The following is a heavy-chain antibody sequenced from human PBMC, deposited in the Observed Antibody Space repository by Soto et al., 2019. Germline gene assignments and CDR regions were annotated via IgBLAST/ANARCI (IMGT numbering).Heavy chain of an antibody. Sequence: PSETLSLTCTVSGGSISSYYWGWIRQPPGKGLEWIGSIYYSGSTYYNPSLKSRVTISVDTSKNQFSLKLSSVTAADTAVYYCARHDWNGVDYWGQGTLVTVSS. J-gene: IGHJ4*02. CDR3: ARHDWNGVDY. CDR1: GGSISSYY. D-gene: IGHD1-1*01. V-gene: IGHV4-39*01. CDR2: IYYSGST.